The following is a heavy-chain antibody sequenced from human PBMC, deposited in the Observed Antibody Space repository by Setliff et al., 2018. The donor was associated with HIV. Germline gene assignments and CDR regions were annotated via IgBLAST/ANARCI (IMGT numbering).Heavy chain of an antibody. V-gene: IGHV1-46*01. J-gene: IGHJ6*02. D-gene: IGHD6-13*01. Sequence: ASVKVSCKASGYTFTSYYMHWVRQAPGQGLEWMGIINPSGGSTSYAQKFQGRVTMTRDTSTSTVYMELSSLRSEDTAVYYCAREGHSSSYHYYGMDVWGQGTTVTVSS. CDR3: AREGHSSSYHYYGMDV. CDR1: GYTFTSYY. CDR2: INPSGGST.